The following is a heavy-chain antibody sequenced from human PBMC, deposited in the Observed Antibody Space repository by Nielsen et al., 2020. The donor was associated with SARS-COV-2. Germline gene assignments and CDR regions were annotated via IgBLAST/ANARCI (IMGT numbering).Heavy chain of an antibody. D-gene: IGHD3-10*01. CDR2: IRTKAHGGTT. J-gene: IGHJ4*02. Sequence: GGSLRLSCTASGFTFGDYAVMWVRQAPGKGLEWVGFIRTKAHGGTTEYAASVEGRFTISRDDSKSIAYLQMNSLKTEDTAVYYCTRVYYYGSGSLDYWGQGTLVTVSS. CDR3: TRVYYYGSGSLDY. CDR1: GFTFGDYA. V-gene: IGHV3-49*04.